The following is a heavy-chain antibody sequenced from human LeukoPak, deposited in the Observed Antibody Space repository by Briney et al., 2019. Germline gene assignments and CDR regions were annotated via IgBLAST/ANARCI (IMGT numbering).Heavy chain of an antibody. CDR2: IKQDGSEK. V-gene: IGHV3-7*01. Sequence: GGSLRLSCAASGFTFSSYWMSWVRQAPGKGLEWVANIKQDGSEKYYVDSVKGRFTISREKAKNSLYLQMNSLRAEDTAVYYCARDQGSWNYGDYWGQGTVVTVSS. D-gene: IGHD1-7*01. J-gene: IGHJ4*02. CDR1: GFTFSSYW. CDR3: ARDQGSWNYGDY.